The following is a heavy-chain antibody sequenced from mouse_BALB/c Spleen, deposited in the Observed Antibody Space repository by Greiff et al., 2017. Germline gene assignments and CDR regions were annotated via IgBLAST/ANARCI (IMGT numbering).Heavy chain of an antibody. CDR2: ISSGGGST. D-gene: IGHD1-1*01. CDR1: GFAFSSYD. Sequence: VQLKESGGGLVKPGGSLKLSCAASGFAFSSYDMSWVRQTPEKRLEWVAYISSGGGSTYYPDTVKGRFTISRDNAKNTLYLQMSSLKSEDTAMYYCARHLTTVVGCFDYWGQGTTLTVSS. V-gene: IGHV5-12-1*01. J-gene: IGHJ2*01. CDR3: ARHLTTVVGCFDY.